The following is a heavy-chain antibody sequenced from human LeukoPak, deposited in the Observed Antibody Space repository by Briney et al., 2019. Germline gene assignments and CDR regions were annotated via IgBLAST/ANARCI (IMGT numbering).Heavy chain of an antibody. V-gene: IGHV3-33*08. CDR3: ARDPYSSSSGSGDY. Sequence: PGGSLRLSCAASGFTVSTNYMSWVRQAPGKGLEWVAVIWYDGRNKHYADSVKGRSTISRDNARNTLFLQMNSLRAEDTAVYYCARDPYSSSSGSGDYWGQGTLVTVSS. J-gene: IGHJ4*02. D-gene: IGHD6-13*01. CDR1: GFTVSTNY. CDR2: IWYDGRNK.